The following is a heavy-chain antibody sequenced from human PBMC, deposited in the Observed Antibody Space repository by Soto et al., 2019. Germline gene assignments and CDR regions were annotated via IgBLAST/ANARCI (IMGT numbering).Heavy chain of an antibody. Sequence: QVQLQESGPGLVKPSQTLSLTCTVSGGSISSGGYYWSWIRQHPGKGLEWIGYIYYSGSTYYNPSLKSRVTISVDTSKNQFSLKLSSVTAADTAVYYCARDAIPEGFGELWREDVGARENWFDPWGQGTLVTVSS. CDR1: GGSISSGGYY. D-gene: IGHD3-10*01. J-gene: IGHJ5*02. V-gene: IGHV4-31*03. CDR2: IYYSGST. CDR3: ARDAIPEGFGELWREDVGARENWFDP.